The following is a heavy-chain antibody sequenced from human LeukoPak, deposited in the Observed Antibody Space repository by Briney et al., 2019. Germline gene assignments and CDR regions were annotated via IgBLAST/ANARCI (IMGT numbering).Heavy chain of an antibody. Sequence: SQTLSLTCTVSGGSISSSSYYWGWIRQPPGKGLEWIGSIYYSGSTYYNPSLESRVTISVDTSKNQFSLKLSSVTAADTAVYYCVGSSSCDYWGQGTLVTVSS. J-gene: IGHJ4*02. CDR1: GGSISSSSYY. D-gene: IGHD6-13*01. V-gene: IGHV4-39*01. CDR3: VGSSSCDY. CDR2: IYYSGST.